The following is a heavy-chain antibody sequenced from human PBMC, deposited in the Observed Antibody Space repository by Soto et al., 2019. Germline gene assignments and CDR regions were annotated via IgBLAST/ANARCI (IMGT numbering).Heavy chain of an antibody. D-gene: IGHD1-7*01. CDR2: ISWNSDNI. J-gene: IGHJ4*02. V-gene: IGHV3-9*01. Sequence: EVQLVESGGGLVQPGRSLRLSCAGSGFTFDAHDMHWVRQAPGKGLEWVSTISWNSDNIHYADSVKGRFTISGDNGKNALYLQLNSLRADDTALYYCARCGTTSYFSHMRRWGKGTLVTVSS. CDR1: GFTFDAHD. CDR3: ARCGTTSYFSHMRR.